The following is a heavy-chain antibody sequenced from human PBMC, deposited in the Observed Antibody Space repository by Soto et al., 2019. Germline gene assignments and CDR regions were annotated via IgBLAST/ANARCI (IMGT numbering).Heavy chain of an antibody. J-gene: IGHJ3*02. CDR2: INPSGGST. D-gene: IGHD2-21*02. CDR3: ARTTLAYCGGDCSPTFDI. CDR1: GYTFTSYY. Sequence: QVQLVQSGAEVKKPGASVKVSCKASGYTFTSYYMHWVRQAPGQGLEWMGIINPSGGSTSYAQKFQGRVTMTRDTSTSTVDMELSSLRSEDTAVYYCARTTLAYCGGDCSPTFDIWGQGTMVTVSS. V-gene: IGHV1-46*01.